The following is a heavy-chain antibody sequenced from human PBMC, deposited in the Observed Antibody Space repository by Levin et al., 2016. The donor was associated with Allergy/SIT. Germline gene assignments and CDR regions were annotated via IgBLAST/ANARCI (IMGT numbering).Heavy chain of an antibody. V-gene: IGHV4-38-2*02. CDR2: ISQSGST. Sequence: WIRQPPGKGLEWIGSISQSGSTYYGPPFTSRVTMSVDTSNNHFSLKLDSLTAADTAVYYCARGPSAPNWFDPWGPGTLVTVSS. CDR3: ARGPSAPNWFDP. J-gene: IGHJ5*02.